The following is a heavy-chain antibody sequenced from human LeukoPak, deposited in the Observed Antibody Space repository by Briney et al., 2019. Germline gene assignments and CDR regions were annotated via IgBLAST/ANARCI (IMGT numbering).Heavy chain of an antibody. J-gene: IGHJ5*02. CDR1: GSSISSYY. CDR3: AGLSDANTMVRGVISWFDP. V-gene: IGHV4-59*01. D-gene: IGHD3-10*01. CDR2: IYYSGST. Sequence: PSETLSLTCTVSGSSISSYYWSWLRQPPGKGLEWIGYIYYSGSTNYNPSLKSRVTISVDTSKNQFSLKLSSVTAADTAVYYCAGLSDANTMVRGVISWFDPWGQGTLVTVSS.